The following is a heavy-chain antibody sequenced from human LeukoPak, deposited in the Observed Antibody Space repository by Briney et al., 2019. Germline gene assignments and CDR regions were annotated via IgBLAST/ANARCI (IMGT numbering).Heavy chain of an antibody. CDR2: ITSTSDYI. CDR3: ARDRGYSSGWYALGAFDI. J-gene: IGHJ3*02. D-gene: IGHD6-19*01. CDR1: GFTFSSYS. V-gene: IGHV3-21*01. Sequence: PGGSLRLSCAASGFTFSSYSMSWVRQAPGKGLEWVSSITSTSDYIYYADSVKGRFTISRDNAKNSLYLQMNSLRAEDTAVYYCARDRGYSSGWYALGAFDIWGQGTMVTVSS.